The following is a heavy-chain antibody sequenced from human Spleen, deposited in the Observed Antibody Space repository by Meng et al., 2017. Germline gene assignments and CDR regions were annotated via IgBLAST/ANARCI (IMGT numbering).Heavy chain of an antibody. J-gene: IGHJ5*02. D-gene: IGHD2-15*01. CDR1: GFTFSNSW. CDR2: INSDGSST. Sequence: GESLKISCAASGFTFSNSWMSWVRQAPGKGLVWVSRINSDGSSTSYADSVKGRFTISRDNAKNTLYLQMNSLRAEDTAVYYCARDLACSGGSCYTTNWFDPWGQGTLVTVSS. CDR3: ARDLACSGGSCYTTNWFDP. V-gene: IGHV3-74*01.